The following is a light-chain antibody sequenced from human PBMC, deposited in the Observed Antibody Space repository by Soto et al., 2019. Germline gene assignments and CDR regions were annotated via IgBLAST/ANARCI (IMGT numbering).Light chain of an antibody. J-gene: IGLJ1*01. CDR1: SSDVGADNY. V-gene: IGLV2-14*01. Sequence: QSVLTQPASVSGSPGQSITISCTGTSSDVGADNYVSWYQQHPGKAPKLIISEVSNRPSGVSNRFSGSKSGNAASLTISGLQAEDEADYFCFSFTTDWTHVFGTGTKVTVL. CDR3: FSFTTDWTHV. CDR2: EVS.